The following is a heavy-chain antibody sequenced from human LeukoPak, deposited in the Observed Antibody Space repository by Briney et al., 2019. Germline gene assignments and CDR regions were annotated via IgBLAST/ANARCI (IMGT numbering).Heavy chain of an antibody. J-gene: IGHJ4*02. CDR3: ARGGYCSGGSCYSN. Sequence: SETLSLTCAVYGGSFSGYYWSWIRQPPGKGLEWIGSIYYSGSTYYNPSLKSRVTISVDTSKNQFSLKLSSVTAADTAVYYCARGGYCSGGSCYSNWGQGTLVTVSS. CDR1: GGSFSGYY. D-gene: IGHD2-15*01. V-gene: IGHV4-34*01. CDR2: IYYSGST.